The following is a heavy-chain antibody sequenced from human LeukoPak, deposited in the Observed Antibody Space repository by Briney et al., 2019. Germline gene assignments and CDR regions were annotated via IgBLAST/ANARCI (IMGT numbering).Heavy chain of an antibody. CDR1: GFTFSSYW. D-gene: IGHD3-9*01. V-gene: IGHV3-7*03. Sequence: GGSLRLSCAASGFTFSSYWMSWVRPPPGRGLEWVANIKQDGSEKYYVDSVKGRFTISRDNAKNSLYLQMNSLRAEDTAVYYCARDLPNYDILTGYRWFDPWGQGTLVTVSS. J-gene: IGHJ5*02. CDR2: IKQDGSEK. CDR3: ARDLPNYDILTGYRWFDP.